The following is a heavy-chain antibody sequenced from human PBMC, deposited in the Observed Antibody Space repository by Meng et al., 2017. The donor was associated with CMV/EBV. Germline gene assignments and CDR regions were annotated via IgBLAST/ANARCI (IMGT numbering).Heavy chain of an antibody. V-gene: IGHV5-51*01. D-gene: IGHD2-2*02. CDR3: ARHGGYCSSTSCYIGNWFDP. CDR2: IYPGDSDT. CDR1: GYSFTSYW. Sequence: KVSCKGSGYSFTSYWIGWVRQMPGKGLEWMGIIYPGDSDTRYSPSFQGQVTISADKSISTAYLQWSSLKASDTAVYYCARHGGYCSSTSCYIGNWFDPWGQGTLVTVSS. J-gene: IGHJ5*02.